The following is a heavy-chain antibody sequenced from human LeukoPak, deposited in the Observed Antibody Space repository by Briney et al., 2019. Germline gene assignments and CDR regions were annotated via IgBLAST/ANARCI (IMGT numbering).Heavy chain of an antibody. CDR3: ARDALELRWGRSDY. J-gene: IGHJ4*02. D-gene: IGHD1-7*01. Sequence: HPGGSLRLSCAASGFTFSSYSMNWVRQAPGKGLEWLSYISSSSNTIYYVDSVKGRFTISRDNAKNSLYLQMNSLRAEDTAVYYCARDALELRWGRSDYWGQGTLVTVSS. CDR1: GFTFSSYS. V-gene: IGHV3-48*01. CDR2: ISSSSNTI.